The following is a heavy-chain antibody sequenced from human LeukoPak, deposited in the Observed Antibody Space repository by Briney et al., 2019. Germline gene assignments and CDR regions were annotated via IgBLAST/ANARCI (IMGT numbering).Heavy chain of an antibody. CDR1: GFTFSSSA. CDR2: ISGSGTGT. J-gene: IGHJ4*02. D-gene: IGHD1-7*01. Sequence: GGSLRLSCAASGFTFSSSAMSWVRQAPGKGLYWVSAISGSGTGTYYADSVKGRFTISRDNSKSTLYLQMNSLRAEDTAVYYCAKEGGTGTRFDYWGQGTLVTVSS. CDR3: AKEGGTGTRFDY. V-gene: IGHV3-23*01.